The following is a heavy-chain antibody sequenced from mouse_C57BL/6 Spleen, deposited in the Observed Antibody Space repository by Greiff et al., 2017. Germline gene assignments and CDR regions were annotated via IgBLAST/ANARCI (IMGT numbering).Heavy chain of an antibody. CDR3: ARNLGRFDD. CDR1: GYTFTDYY. V-gene: IGHV1-26*01. Sequence: VQLQQSGPELVKPGASVKISCKASGYTFTDYYMNWVKQSHGKSLEWIGDINPNNGGTSYNQKFKGKATLTVDKSSSTAYMELRSLTSEDSAVYYCARNLGRFDDWGQGTTLTVSS. J-gene: IGHJ2*01. CDR2: INPNNGGT. D-gene: IGHD3-1*01.